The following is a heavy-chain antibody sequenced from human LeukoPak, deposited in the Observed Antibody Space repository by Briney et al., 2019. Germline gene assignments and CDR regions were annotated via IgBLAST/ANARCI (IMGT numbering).Heavy chain of an antibody. CDR3: AGVGATGLDY. CDR2: IRFDGTNK. J-gene: IGHJ4*02. Sequence: GGSLRLSCAASGFTFSSYGMHWVRQAPGKGLEWVAFIRFDGTNKYSADSVKGRFTISRDNSKNTLYLQMNSLRAEDTAVYYCAGVGATGLDYWGQGTLVTVSS. D-gene: IGHD1-26*01. CDR1: GFTFSSYG. V-gene: IGHV3-30*02.